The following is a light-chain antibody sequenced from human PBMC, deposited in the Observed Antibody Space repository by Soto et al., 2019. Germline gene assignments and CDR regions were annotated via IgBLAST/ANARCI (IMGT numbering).Light chain of an antibody. CDR2: GAS. J-gene: IGKJ1*01. Sequence: EIVMTQSPATLSVSPGERATLSCRASQSVSSNLAWYQQKPGQAPRLLIYGASTRATGIPARFSGSGSGTEFTLTISSLQSADFAVYYCQQYNNWPPWTSGQGTKVEIK. CDR3: QQYNNWPPWT. CDR1: QSVSSN. V-gene: IGKV3-15*01.